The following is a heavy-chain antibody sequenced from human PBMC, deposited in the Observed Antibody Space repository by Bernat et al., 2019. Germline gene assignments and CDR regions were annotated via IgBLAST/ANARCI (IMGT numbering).Heavy chain of an antibody. CDR2: IYYSGST. CDR1: GGSISSYY. CDR3: AREGSDYDFWSGTNYYYYYMDV. V-gene: IGHV4-59*01. J-gene: IGHJ6*03. Sequence: QVQLQESGPGLVKPSETRSLTCTVSGGSISSYYWSWIRQPPGKGLEWIGYIYYSGSTNYNPSLKSRVTISVDTSKNQFSLKLSSVTAADTAVYYCAREGSDYDFWSGTNYYYYYMDVWGKGTTVTVSS. D-gene: IGHD3-3*01.